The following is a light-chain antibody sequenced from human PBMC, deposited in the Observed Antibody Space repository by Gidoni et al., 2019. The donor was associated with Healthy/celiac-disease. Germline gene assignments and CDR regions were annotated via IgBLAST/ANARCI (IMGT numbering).Light chain of an antibody. CDR2: AAS. V-gene: IGKV1-8*01. CDR3: QQYYSYPPLT. J-gene: IGKJ4*01. CDR1: QGISSY. Sequence: AIRMTQSPSSLSASTGDRVTITCRASQGISSYLAWYQKKPGKAPKLLIYAASTLQSGVPSRFSGSGSGTDFTLTISCLQSEDFATYYCQQYYSYPPLTFXGXTKVEIK.